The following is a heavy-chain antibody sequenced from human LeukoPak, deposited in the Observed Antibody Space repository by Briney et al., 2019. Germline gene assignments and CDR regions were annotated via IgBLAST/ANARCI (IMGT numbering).Heavy chain of an antibody. J-gene: IGHJ4*02. D-gene: IGHD4-17*01. CDR3: ARDRATVTTGDVQGDY. V-gene: IGHV1-18*01. CDR1: GYTFTSYG. Sequence: GASVKVSCKASGYTFTSYGISWVRQAPGQGLEWMGWISAYNGNANYAQELQGRVTMTTDTSTSTAYMELRSLRSDDTAVYYCARDRATVTTGDVQGDYWGQGTLVTVSS. CDR2: ISAYNGNA.